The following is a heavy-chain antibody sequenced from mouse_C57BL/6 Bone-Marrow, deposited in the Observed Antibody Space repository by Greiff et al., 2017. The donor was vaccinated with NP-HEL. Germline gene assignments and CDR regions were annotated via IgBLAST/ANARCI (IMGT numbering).Heavy chain of an antibody. Sequence: VQLQQSGPVLVKPGASVKLSCKASGYTFTDYYMNWVKQSHGKSLEWIGVINPYNGGTSYNQKFTGKATLTVDKSSSTAYMELNSLTSEDSAVYYCERLLYYGSSHFDYWGQGTTLTVSS. V-gene: IGHV1-19*01. D-gene: IGHD1-1*01. CDR1: GYTFTDYY. J-gene: IGHJ2*01. CDR3: ERLLYYGSSHFDY. CDR2: INPYNGGT.